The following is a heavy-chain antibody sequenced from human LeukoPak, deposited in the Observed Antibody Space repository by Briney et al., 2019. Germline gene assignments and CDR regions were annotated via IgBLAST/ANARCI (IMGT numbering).Heavy chain of an antibody. CDR3: ARGVAVAGRNWFDP. D-gene: IGHD6-19*01. J-gene: IGHJ5*02. V-gene: IGHV4-59*01. CDR2: IYYSGST. CDR1: GGSISSYY. Sequence: SETLSLTCTVSGGSISSYYWSWIRQPPGKGLEWIGYIYYSGSTNYNPSLKSRVTISVDTSKNQFSLRLSSGTAADTAVYYCARGVAVAGRNWFDPWGQGTLVTVSS.